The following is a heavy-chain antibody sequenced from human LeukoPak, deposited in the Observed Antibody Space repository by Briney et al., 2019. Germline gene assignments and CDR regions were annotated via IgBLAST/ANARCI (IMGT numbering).Heavy chain of an antibody. CDR1: GYSISSGYY. CDR3: ARDYGGNFQH. CDR2: IYYSGST. J-gene: IGHJ1*01. D-gene: IGHD4-23*01. V-gene: IGHV4-61*01. Sequence: PSETLSLTCTVSGYSISSGYYWGWIRQPPGKGLEWIGYIYYSGSTNYNPSLKSRVTISVDTSKNQFSLKLSSVTAADTAVYYCARDYGGNFQHWGQGTLVTVSS.